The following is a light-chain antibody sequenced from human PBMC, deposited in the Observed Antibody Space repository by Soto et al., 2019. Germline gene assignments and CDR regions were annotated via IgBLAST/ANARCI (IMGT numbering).Light chain of an antibody. J-gene: IGKJ3*01. CDR3: QMRSNWPPAFT. CDR2: AAS. Sequence: DIVLTQSPATLSLSPGERATLSCRASQPIRTYLAWYQQKPGQAPRLLLYAASKRATGIPARFSGSGSGTDFTLTISSLEVEDFAVYYCQMRSNWPPAFTFGPGTRGHMK. V-gene: IGKV3-11*01. CDR1: QPIRTY.